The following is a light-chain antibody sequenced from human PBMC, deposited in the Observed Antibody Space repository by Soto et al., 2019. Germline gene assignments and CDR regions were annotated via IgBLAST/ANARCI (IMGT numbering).Light chain of an antibody. V-gene: IGKV3-15*01. CDR3: QQYNNWPPIT. CDR1: QFIGSN. CDR2: DAS. Sequence: MTQSPATLSVSPGERATLSCRASQFIGSNLAWYQQKPGEAPRLLMYDASSRATGIPARFSGSGSGTEFALTISSMQSEDFDIYYCQQYNNWPPITFGGGTKVEIK. J-gene: IGKJ4*01.